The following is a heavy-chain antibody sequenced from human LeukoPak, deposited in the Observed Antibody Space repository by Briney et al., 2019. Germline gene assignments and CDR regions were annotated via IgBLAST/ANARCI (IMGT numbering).Heavy chain of an antibody. CDR1: GYTFTGYY. CDR3: ARASGNYYVMDV. CDR2: VNPNNGAT. V-gene: IGHV1-2*02. Sequence: GASVNVSCKASGYTFTGYYLHWVRQAPGKGLEWMGWVNPNNGATNYAQKFQGRVTMTRGTSISTAYMELSRLGSDDTGVYYCARASGNYYVMDVWGQGTTVSVSS. J-gene: IGHJ6*02.